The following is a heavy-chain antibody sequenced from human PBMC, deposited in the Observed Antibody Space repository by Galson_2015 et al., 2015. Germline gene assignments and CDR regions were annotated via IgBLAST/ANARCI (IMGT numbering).Heavy chain of an antibody. CDR2: IYYSGST. J-gene: IGHJ5*02. CDR1: GGSVSSSSYY. D-gene: IGHD4-17*01. Sequence: LSLTCTVSGGSVSSSSYYWGWIRPPPGKGLEWIGSIYYSGSTYYNPSLKSRVTISVDTSKNQFSLKLSSVTAADTAVYYCARHRLNDYGDNWFDPWGQGTLVTVSS. CDR3: ARHRLNDYGDNWFDP. V-gene: IGHV4-39*01.